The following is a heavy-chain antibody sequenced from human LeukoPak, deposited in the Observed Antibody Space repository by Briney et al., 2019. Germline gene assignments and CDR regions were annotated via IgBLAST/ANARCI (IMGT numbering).Heavy chain of an antibody. CDR1: GGSISSGGYY. CDR3: ARVAIVPAAIEGFYYYGMDV. D-gene: IGHD2-2*02. J-gene: IGHJ6*02. Sequence: SETLSLTCTVSGGSISSGGYYWSWIRQHPGKGLEWIAYIYYSGSTYYNPSLKSRVTISVDTSKNQFSLKLSSVTAADTAVYYCARVAIVPAAIEGFYYYGMDVWGQGTTVTVSS. CDR2: IYYSGST. V-gene: IGHV4-31*03.